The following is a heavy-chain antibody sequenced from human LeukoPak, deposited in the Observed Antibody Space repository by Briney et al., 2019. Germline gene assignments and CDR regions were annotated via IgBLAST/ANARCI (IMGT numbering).Heavy chain of an antibody. CDR2: VYNSGDT. D-gene: IGHD3-16*01. V-gene: IGHV4-59*08. J-gene: IGHJ2*01. Sequence: PSETLSLTCTVSGGSTSSDYWSWIRQSPGKGLEWVGYVYNSGDTGKNPSLKSRATILLDTSKNQCSLKLTSVSAADTAVYYCARLKLGAYFDLWGRGTLVTVSS. CDR3: ARLKLGAYFDL. CDR1: GGSTSSDY.